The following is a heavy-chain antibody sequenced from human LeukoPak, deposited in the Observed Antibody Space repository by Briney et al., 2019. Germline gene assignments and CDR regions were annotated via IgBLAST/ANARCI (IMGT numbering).Heavy chain of an antibody. D-gene: IGHD3-10*01. Sequence: GGSLRLSCSASGFTLSSYAMSWLRQAPGKGLEWVSAISGSGGSAYYGDSVKGRFTISSDNSKNTLYLQMNSLRAEDTAVYYCAKDRYYASASQTRHYYGMDVWGQGTTVTVSS. CDR1: GFTLSSYA. CDR3: AKDRYYASASQTRHYYGMDV. J-gene: IGHJ6*02. V-gene: IGHV3-23*01. CDR2: ISGSGGSA.